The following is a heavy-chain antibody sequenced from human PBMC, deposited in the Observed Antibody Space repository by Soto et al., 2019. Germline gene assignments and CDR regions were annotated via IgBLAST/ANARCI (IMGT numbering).Heavy chain of an antibody. CDR1: GYTFTSYD. V-gene: IGHV1-8*01. D-gene: IGHD3-9*01. CDR3: ARVLDYDILTGGYGMDV. Sequence: ASVKVSCKASGYTFTSYDIDWVRQATGQGLEWMGWMNPNSGNTGYAQKFQGRVTMTRNTSISTAYMELSSLRSEDTAVYYCARVLDYDILTGGYGMDVWGQGTTVTVSS. CDR2: MNPNSGNT. J-gene: IGHJ6*02.